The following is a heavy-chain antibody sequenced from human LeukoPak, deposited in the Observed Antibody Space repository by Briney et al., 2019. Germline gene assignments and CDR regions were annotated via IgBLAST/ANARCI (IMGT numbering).Heavy chain of an antibody. J-gene: IGHJ4*02. Sequence: ASVKVSCQASGYTFTSYSTSGVRQAPGKGPDGMGWMSAYNGNTIYAQKVKGRVTMTTDTSKSTAYMELRSLKSDDTAVYYCARASYCSDGSCYSDYWGQGTLVTVSS. V-gene: IGHV1-18*01. D-gene: IGHD2-15*01. CDR2: MSAYNGNT. CDR3: ARASYCSDGSCYSDY. CDR1: GYTFTSYS.